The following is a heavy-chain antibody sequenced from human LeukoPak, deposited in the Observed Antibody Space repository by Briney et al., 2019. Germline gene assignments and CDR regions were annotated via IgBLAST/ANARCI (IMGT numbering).Heavy chain of an antibody. CDR3: AKDGGLWVSAHWGDS. V-gene: IGHV3-23*01. CDR2: ITTSDGNT. D-gene: IGHD7-27*01. Sequence: GGSLRLSCAASGVTFSSYTMSWVRQAPGKGLEWVSTITTSDGNTYYADSVKGRFTVSRDNSKNTLYLQMNSLRAEDTAVYYCAKDGGLWVSAHWGDSWGRGTLVTVSS. CDR1: GVTFSSYT. J-gene: IGHJ4*02.